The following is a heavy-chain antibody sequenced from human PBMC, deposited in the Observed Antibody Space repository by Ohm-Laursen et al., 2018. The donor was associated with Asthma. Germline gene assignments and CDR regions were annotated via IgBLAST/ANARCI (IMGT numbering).Heavy chain of an antibody. V-gene: IGHV3-30-3*01. CDR3: VGAIRDFDEC. D-gene: IGHD3-16*01. Sequence: SLRLSCTASGFSITTYTLHWVRQAPGKGLEWVAVISADGNTQIYADSVRGRFTISRDNSHNALYLHLTSLRADDTAIYYCVGAIRDFDECWGQGALVTVSS. J-gene: IGHJ4*02. CDR2: ISADGNTQ. CDR1: GFSITTYT.